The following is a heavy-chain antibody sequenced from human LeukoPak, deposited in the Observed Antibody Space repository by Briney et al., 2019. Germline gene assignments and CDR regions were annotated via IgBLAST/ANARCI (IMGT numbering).Heavy chain of an antibody. CDR3: ARTEASSSWYAATYYFDY. CDR2: INPNSGGT. CDR1: GYTFTGYY. J-gene: IGHJ4*02. V-gene: IGHV1-2*02. Sequence: ASVKVSCKASGYTFTGYYMHWVRQAPGQGLEWMGWINPNSGGTNYAQKFQGRVTMTRGTSISTAYMELSRLRSDDTAVYYCARTEASSSWYAATYYFDYWGQGTLVTVSS. D-gene: IGHD6-13*01.